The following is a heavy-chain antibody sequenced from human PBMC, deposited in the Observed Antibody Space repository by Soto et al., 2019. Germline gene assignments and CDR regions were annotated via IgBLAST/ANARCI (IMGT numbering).Heavy chain of an antibody. CDR1: GGSVSGYY. CDR2: INDSGST. Sequence: QVQLQQWGAGLLKPSETLSLTCAVYGGSVSGYYWSWIHQPPGKGLEWVGEINDSGSTNYNPSLKSRVSRSVDTCKNQLTLKLRSVTAADTAVYNGARGIAAAGTVWYFDLWGRGTLVNVSS. CDR3: ARGIAAAGTVWYFDL. D-gene: IGHD6-13*01. V-gene: IGHV4-34*01. J-gene: IGHJ2*01.